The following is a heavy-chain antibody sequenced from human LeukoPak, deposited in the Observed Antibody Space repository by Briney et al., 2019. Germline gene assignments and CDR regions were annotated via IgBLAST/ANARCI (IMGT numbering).Heavy chain of an antibody. D-gene: IGHD3-3*01. J-gene: IGHJ6*02. CDR3: AREKKDFWSGYYPGIYYYYYGMDV. Sequence: ASGTVSFKASGYTFTSYDINWVRQATGQGLEWMGWMNPNSGNTGYAQKFQGRVTMTRNTSISTAYMELSSLRSEDTAVYYCAREKKDFWSGYYPGIYYYYYGMDVWGQGTTVTVSS. CDR2: MNPNSGNT. V-gene: IGHV1-8*01. CDR1: GYTFTSYD.